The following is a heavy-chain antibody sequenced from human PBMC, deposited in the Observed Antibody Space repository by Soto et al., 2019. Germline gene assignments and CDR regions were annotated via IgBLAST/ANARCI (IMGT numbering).Heavy chain of an antibody. V-gene: IGHV3-15*07. J-gene: IGHJ6*02. CDR3: TTVPVVVITMGGYYYGMDV. CDR1: GFTFINAW. D-gene: IGHD3-22*01. Sequence: VGSLRLSCASSGFTFINAWMSLVRQAPGKGLEWVGRIKSKTDGGTTDYAAPVKGRFTISRDDSKNTLYLQMNSLKTEDTAVYYCTTVPVVVITMGGYYYGMDVWGQGTTVTVSS. CDR2: IKSKTDGGTT.